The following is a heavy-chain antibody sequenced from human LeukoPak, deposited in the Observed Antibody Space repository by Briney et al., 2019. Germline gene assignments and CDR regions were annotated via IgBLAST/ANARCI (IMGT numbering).Heavy chain of an antibody. CDR1: GFTFSSYA. Sequence: GGSLRLSCAASGFTFSSYAMSWVRQAPGKGLEWVSAISGSSGSTYYADSVKGRFTISRDNSKNTLYLQMNSLRAEDTAVYYCTIFGVVPHYYYYGMDVWGQGTTVTVSS. CDR3: TIFGVVPHYYYYGMDV. CDR2: ISGSSGST. V-gene: IGHV3-23*01. D-gene: IGHD3-3*01. J-gene: IGHJ6*02.